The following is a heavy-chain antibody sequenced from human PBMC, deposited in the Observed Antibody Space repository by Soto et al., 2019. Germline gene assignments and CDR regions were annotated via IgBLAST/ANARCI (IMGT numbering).Heavy chain of an antibody. CDR3: AKEFYGDYTYYFDY. Sequence: GGSLRLSCVASGFTFSTYPMTWVRQVPGKGLEWVSGISGSGGTAYYADSVKGRFTISRDNSRNMLYLQMDSLRAEDTAVYYCAKEFYGDYTYYFDYWGQGTLVTVSS. V-gene: IGHV3-23*01. CDR2: ISGSGGTA. CDR1: GFTFSTYP. D-gene: IGHD4-17*01. J-gene: IGHJ4*02.